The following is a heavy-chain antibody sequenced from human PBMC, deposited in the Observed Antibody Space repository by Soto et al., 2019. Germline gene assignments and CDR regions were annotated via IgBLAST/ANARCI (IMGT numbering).Heavy chain of an antibody. CDR1: GFTFSIYS. Sequence: GGSLRLSCAASGFTFSIYSMNWVRQAPGKGLEWVSYISSSSSTIYYADSVKGRFTISRDNAKNSLYLQMNSLRAEDTAVYYCARDSGYSSGWYPYWGQGTLVTVSS. CDR2: ISSSSSTI. CDR3: ARDSGYSSGWYPY. D-gene: IGHD6-19*01. J-gene: IGHJ4*02. V-gene: IGHV3-48*01.